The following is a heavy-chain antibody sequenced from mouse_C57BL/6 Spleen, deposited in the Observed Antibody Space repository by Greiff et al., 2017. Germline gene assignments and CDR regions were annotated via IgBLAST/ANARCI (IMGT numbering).Heavy chain of an antibody. CDR1: GYSITSGYY. J-gene: IGHJ3*01. CDR2: ISYDGSN. Sequence: EVKLQESGPGLVKPSQSLSLTCSVTGYSITSGYYWNWIRQFPGNKLEWMGYISYDGSNNYNPSLKNRISITRDTSKNQFFLKLNSVTTEDTATYYCARPREGYGFFAYWGQGTLVTVSA. D-gene: IGHD2-2*01. CDR3: ARPREGYGFFAY. V-gene: IGHV3-6*01.